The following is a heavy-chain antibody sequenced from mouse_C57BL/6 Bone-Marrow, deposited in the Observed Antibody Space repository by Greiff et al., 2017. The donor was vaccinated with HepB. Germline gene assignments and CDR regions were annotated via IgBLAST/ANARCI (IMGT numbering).Heavy chain of an antibody. V-gene: IGHV14-1*01. J-gene: IGHJ4*01. CDR2: IDPEDGDT. Sequence: EVQLQQSGAELVRPGASVKLSCTASGFNIKDYYMHWVKQRPEQGLEWIGRIDPEDGDTEYAPKFQGKATMTADTSSNTAYLQLSSLTSEDTAVYYCTSCGYDGAMDYWGQGTSVTVSA. D-gene: IGHD2-2*01. CDR1: GFNIKDYY. CDR3: TSCGYDGAMDY.